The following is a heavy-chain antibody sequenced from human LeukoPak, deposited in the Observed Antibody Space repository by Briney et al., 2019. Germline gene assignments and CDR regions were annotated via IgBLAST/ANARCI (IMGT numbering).Heavy chain of an antibody. Sequence: HPGGSLRLSCAASGFTFSDYGMHWVRQAPGKGLEWVAVIWYDGINKNYADSVKGRFTISRGNAKNSLYLQMNSLRAEDTAVYYCARAKGSYDFWSGPQKHYYFDYWGQGTLVTVSS. CDR1: GFTFSDYG. D-gene: IGHD3-3*01. V-gene: IGHV3-33*01. J-gene: IGHJ4*02. CDR3: ARAKGSYDFWSGPQKHYYFDY. CDR2: IWYDGINK.